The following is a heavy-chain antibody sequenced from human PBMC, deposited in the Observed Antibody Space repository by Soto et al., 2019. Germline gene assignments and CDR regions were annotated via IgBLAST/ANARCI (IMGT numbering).Heavy chain of an antibody. Sequence: QVQLVEFGGDVIQPGGSLRLSCAASGFSFSDYGMHWVRQAPGKGLEWVAVIWYDGSNKYYADSVKGRFTISRDNSKKMLYLQMNSLRVDDTALYYCARDTARTANLKYWGQGTLLTVSS. V-gene: IGHV3-33*01. D-gene: IGHD2-21*02. CDR2: IWYDGSNK. CDR1: GFSFSDYG. CDR3: ARDTARTANLKY. J-gene: IGHJ4*02.